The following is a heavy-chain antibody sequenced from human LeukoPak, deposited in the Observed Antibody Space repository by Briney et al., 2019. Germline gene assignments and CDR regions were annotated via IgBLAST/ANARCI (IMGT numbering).Heavy chain of an antibody. CDR1: GFTLNGYW. Sequence: GGSLGLSCAAPGFTLNGYWMHWVRQAPGKGLVWVSRINSDGSTTSYADSVKGRFTISRDNSQNTLYLQMNSLRAEDTAVYYCATWPGTWYGEDYWGQGTLVTVSS. V-gene: IGHV3-74*01. D-gene: IGHD3-10*01. CDR2: INSDGSTT. J-gene: IGHJ4*02. CDR3: ATWPGTWYGEDY.